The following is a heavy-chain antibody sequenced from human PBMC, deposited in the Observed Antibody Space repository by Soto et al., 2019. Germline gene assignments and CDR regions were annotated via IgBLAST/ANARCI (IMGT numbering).Heavy chain of an antibody. CDR2: ISANGGIT. CDR3: AKDKYTDSVRKVWFFDY. V-gene: IGHV3-23*01. Sequence: EVHLLESGGGLVKPWGSLRLSCAASGFTFSKYAMSWVRLAPGKGLEWVSSISANGGITDYADSVKGRFTISRDNFQNILSLQLDSLRGDDTALYFCAKDKYTDSVRKVWFFDYWGRGTLVTVSS. CDR1: GFTFSKYA. D-gene: IGHD2-15*01. J-gene: IGHJ2*01.